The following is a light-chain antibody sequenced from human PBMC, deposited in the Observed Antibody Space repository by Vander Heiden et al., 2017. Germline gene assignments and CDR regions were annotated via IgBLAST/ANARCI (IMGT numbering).Light chain of an antibody. V-gene: IGKV4-1*01. Sequence: DIVMTQSPDSLAVSLGERATINCKSSQSVLYRSNNKNYLAWYQQKPGQPPKLLIYWSSTRESGVPDRFSGSGSETDFTLTISSLQAEDVAVYYCQQYYTIPPTFGGGTKVDIK. CDR1: QSVLYRSNNKNY. J-gene: IGKJ4*01. CDR2: WSS. CDR3: QQYYTIPPT.